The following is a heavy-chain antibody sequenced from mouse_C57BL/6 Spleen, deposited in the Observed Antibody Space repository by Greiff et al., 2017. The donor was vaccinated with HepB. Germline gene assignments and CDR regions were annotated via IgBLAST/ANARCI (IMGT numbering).Heavy chain of an antibody. J-gene: IGHJ1*03. CDR3: ARPPGTRWYFDV. V-gene: IGHV1-42*01. CDR2: INPSTGGT. D-gene: IGHD4-1*01. CDR1: GYSFTGYY. Sequence: EVQLQESGPELVKPGASVKISCKASGYSFTGYYMNWVKQSPEKSLEWIGEINPSTGGTTYNQKFKAKATLTVDKSSSTAYMQLKSLTSEDSAVYYCARPPGTRWYFDVWGTGTTVTVSS.